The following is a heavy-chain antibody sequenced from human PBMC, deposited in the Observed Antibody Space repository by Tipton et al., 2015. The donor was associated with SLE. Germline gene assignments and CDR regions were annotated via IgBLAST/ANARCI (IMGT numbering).Heavy chain of an antibody. V-gene: IGHV4-59*08. CDR3: AGMDYHDTSGAEAFDV. J-gene: IGHJ3*01. D-gene: IGHD3-22*01. Sequence: GLVKPSETLSLTCTVSGGSMSSDYWNWIRQAPGKGLEWIGYIYYSGRTNYNPSLKSRVTISVDTSKNQVSLKVSSVTAADTAVYYCAGMDYHDTSGAEAFDVWGQGTMVTVSS. CDR1: GGSMSSDY. CDR2: IYYSGRT.